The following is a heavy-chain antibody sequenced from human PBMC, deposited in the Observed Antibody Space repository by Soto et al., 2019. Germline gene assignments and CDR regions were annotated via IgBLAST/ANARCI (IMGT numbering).Heavy chain of an antibody. Sequence: GESLKISCKGSGYSFTSYWIGWVRQMPGKGLEWMGIIYPGDSDTRYSPSFQGQVTISADKSISTAYLQWSSLKASDTAMYYCARSGYSGYDSHYYYMDVWGKGTTVTVSS. CDR2: IYPGDSDT. CDR1: GYSFTSYW. D-gene: IGHD5-12*01. J-gene: IGHJ6*03. CDR3: ARSGYSGYDSHYYYMDV. V-gene: IGHV5-51*01.